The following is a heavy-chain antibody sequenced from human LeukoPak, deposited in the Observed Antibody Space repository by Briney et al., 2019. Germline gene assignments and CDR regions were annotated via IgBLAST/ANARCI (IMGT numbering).Heavy chain of an antibody. Sequence: GGSLRLSCSVSGFTFSTYVMHWVRQAPGKGLEWVANIKQDGSETHYVDSVKGRFTISRDNAKNSLYLQMNSLRAEDTAMYYCAREPGIGYAFDIWGQGTVVAVSS. CDR3: AREPGIGYAFDI. CDR1: GFTFSTYV. J-gene: IGHJ3*02. CDR2: IKQDGSET. V-gene: IGHV3-7*01. D-gene: IGHD3-10*01.